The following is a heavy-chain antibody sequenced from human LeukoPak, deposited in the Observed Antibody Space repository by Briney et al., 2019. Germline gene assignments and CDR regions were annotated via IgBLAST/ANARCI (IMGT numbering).Heavy chain of an antibody. V-gene: IGHV4-59*01. D-gene: IGHD2-2*02. CDR3: ARDLSYNNWFDP. CDR2: IYYSGST. CDR1: GGSISSYY. J-gene: IGHJ5*02. Sequence: SETLSLTCTVSGGSISSYYWSWIRQPPGKGLEWIGYIYYSGSTNYNPSLKSRVTISVETSKNQFSLKLSSVTAADTAVYYCARDLSYNNWFDPWGQGTLVTVSS.